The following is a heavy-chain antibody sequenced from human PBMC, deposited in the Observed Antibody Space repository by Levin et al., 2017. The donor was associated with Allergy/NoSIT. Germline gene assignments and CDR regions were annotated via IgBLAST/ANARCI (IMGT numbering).Heavy chain of an antibody. J-gene: IGHJ3*02. V-gene: IGHV4-61*01. D-gene: IGHD4-17*01. CDR3: ANRHDYGDYVYAFDI. CDR1: GGSVSSGSYY. CDR2: IYYSGST. Sequence: SQTLSLPCTVSGGSVSSGSYYWSWIRQPPGKGLEWIGYIYYSGSTNYNPSLKSRVTISVDTSKNQFSLKLSSVTAADTAVYYCANRHDYGDYVYAFDIWGQGTMVTVSS.